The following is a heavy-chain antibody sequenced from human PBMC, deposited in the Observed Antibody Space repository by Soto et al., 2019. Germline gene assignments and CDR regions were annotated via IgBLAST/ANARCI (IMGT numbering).Heavy chain of an antibody. Sequence: ASVKVSCKASGYVFTGFYLHWVRQAPGQGLEWMGYINPNTGGTNYPQKFQGRVTMTRDTSITTAHMELSRLRSDDTAVYYCARTSTRGYSGYDLDHWGQGTLVTVSS. J-gene: IGHJ4*02. V-gene: IGHV1-2*02. CDR2: INPNTGGT. CDR3: ARTSTRGYSGYDLDH. CDR1: GYVFTGFY. D-gene: IGHD5-12*01.